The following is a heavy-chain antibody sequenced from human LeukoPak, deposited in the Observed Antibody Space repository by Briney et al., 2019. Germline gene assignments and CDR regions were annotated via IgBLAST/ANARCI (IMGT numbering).Heavy chain of an antibody. J-gene: IGHJ4*02. CDR3: ARSERWLHSPPFDY. CDR1: GFTFSSYW. CDR2: TKEDGSVK. D-gene: IGHD5-24*01. Sequence: PGGSLRLSCAASGFTFSSYWMTWVRQAPGKGLEWVANTKEDGSVKYYVDSVKGRFTISRDNAKNSVYLQMNSLRAEDTAVYYCARSERWLHSPPFDYWGQGTLVTVSS. V-gene: IGHV3-7*01.